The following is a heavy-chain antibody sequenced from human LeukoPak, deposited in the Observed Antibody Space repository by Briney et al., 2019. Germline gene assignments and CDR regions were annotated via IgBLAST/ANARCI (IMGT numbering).Heavy chain of an antibody. CDR2: IIPIFGTA. CDR3: ARGLRLGELSLYPGY. V-gene: IGHV1-69*05. CDR1: GCTFSSYA. Sequence: SVKVSCKASGCTFSSYAISWVRQAPGQGLEWMGGIIPIFGTANYAQKFQGRVTITTDESTSTAYMELSSLRSEDTAVYYCARGLRLGELSLYPGYWGQGTLVTVSS. D-gene: IGHD3-16*02. J-gene: IGHJ4*02.